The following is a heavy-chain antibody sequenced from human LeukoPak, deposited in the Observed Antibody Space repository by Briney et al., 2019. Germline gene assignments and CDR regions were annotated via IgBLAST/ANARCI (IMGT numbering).Heavy chain of an antibody. Sequence: SETLSLTCAVYGGSFSGYYWSWIRQPPGKGLEWIGEINHSGSTNYNPSLKSRVTISLDTSKNQISLKLSSVTAADTAVYYCARDIVVVPAAMEYIDYWGQGTLVTVSS. D-gene: IGHD2-2*01. V-gene: IGHV4-34*01. CDR1: GGSFSGYY. CDR2: INHSGST. CDR3: ARDIVVVPAAMEYIDY. J-gene: IGHJ4*02.